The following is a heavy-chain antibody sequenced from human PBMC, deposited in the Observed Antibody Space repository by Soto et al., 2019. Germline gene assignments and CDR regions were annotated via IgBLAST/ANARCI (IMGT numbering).Heavy chain of an antibody. V-gene: IGHV3-30*03. CDR1: GFTFSSSG. D-gene: IGHD6-19*01. Sequence: ESGGGVVQPGRSLRLSCAASGFTFSSSGMHWVRQAPGKGLEWVAVISYDGSNKYYADSVKGRFTISRDNSKNTLYLQMSSLRAEDTAVYYCVTDGSSGWPYYSGLDVWGQGTTVTVSS. CDR3: VTDGSSGWPYYSGLDV. CDR2: ISYDGSNK. J-gene: IGHJ6*02.